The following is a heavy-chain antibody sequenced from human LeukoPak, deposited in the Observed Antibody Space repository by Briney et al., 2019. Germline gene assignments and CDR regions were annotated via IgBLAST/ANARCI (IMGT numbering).Heavy chain of an antibody. Sequence: GGSLRLSCAASGFTFSSYCMSWVRQAPGKGLEWVANIKQDGSEKYYVDSVKGRFTISRDNAKNSLYLQMNSLRAEDTAVYYCARDTTYDALDYWGQGTLVTVSS. CDR2: IKQDGSEK. V-gene: IGHV3-7*01. J-gene: IGHJ4*02. CDR3: ARDTTYDALDY. D-gene: IGHD1-1*01. CDR1: GFTFSSYC.